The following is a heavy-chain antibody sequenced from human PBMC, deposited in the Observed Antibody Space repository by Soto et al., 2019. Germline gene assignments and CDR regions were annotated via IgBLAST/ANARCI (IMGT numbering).Heavy chain of an antibody. J-gene: IGHJ4*02. CDR1: GFTFSDYY. D-gene: IGHD6-19*01. V-gene: IGHV3-11*01. CDR2: ISSSGSSI. Sequence: QVQLVESGGGLVKPGGSLRLSCAASGFTFSDYYMSWIRQAPGKGLEWVSYISSSGSSIYYADSVKGRFTISRDNAKNSLDLQMNSLRAEDRAVYYCARRQAGYSSLSYFDYWGQGTLVTVSS. CDR3: ARRQAGYSSLSYFDY.